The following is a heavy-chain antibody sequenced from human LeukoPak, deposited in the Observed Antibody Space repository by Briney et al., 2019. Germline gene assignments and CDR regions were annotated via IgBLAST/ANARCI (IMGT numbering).Heavy chain of an antibody. CDR3: ARGYSSGSNFDY. Sequence: PGGSLRLSCTASGFTFDDYGMSWVRQAPGKGLEWVSGINWNGGSTGYADSVKGRFTISRDNAKNSLYLQMNSLRAEDTALYHCARGYSSGSNFDYWGQGTLVTVSS. D-gene: IGHD6-19*01. V-gene: IGHV3-20*01. J-gene: IGHJ4*02. CDR2: INWNGGST. CDR1: GFTFDDYG.